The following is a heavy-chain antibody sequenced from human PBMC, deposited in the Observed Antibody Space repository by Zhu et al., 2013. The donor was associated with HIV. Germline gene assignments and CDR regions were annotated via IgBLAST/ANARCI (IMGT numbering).Heavy chain of an antibody. CDR3: ARGGTRPAPNNYYYYYGIDV. V-gene: IGHV1-69*01. D-gene: IGHD6-6*01. J-gene: IGHJ6*02. Sequence: QVQLMQSGAEVKKPGSSVKVSCKASGGTFSSFVISWVRQAPGQGLEWMGGIIPIFGAPDYAQRFQGRVTITADESTSTAYMELSSLRSEDAAIYYCARGGTRPAPNNYYYYYGIDVWGQGTTVTVSS. CDR1: GGTFSSFV. CDR2: IIPIFGAP.